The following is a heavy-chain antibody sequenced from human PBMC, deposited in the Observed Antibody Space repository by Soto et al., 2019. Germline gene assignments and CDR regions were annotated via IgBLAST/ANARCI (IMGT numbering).Heavy chain of an antibody. CDR1: GFTFDDYT. CDR2: ISWDGGST. Sequence: GGSLRLSCAASGFTFDDYTMHWVRQAPGKGLEWVSLISWDGGSTYYADSVKGRFTISRDNSKNSLYLQMNSLRTEDTALYYCAKDIDVCSSTSCYPDYWGQGTLVTVSS. CDR3: AKDIDVCSSTSCYPDY. V-gene: IGHV3-43*01. J-gene: IGHJ4*02. D-gene: IGHD2-2*01.